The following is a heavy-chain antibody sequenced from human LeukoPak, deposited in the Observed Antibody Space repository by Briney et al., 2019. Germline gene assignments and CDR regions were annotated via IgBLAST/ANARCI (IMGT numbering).Heavy chain of an antibody. J-gene: IGHJ4*02. CDR1: GFTFSSYW. V-gene: IGHV3-7*01. CDR3: ARPLDSSNYYDSSGYFL. CDR2: IKQDGSEK. Sequence: PGGSLRLSCAASGFTFSSYWMSWVRQAPGKGLEWVANIKQDGSEKYYVDSVKGRFTISRDNAKNSLYLQMNSLRAEDTAVYYCARPLDSSNYYDSSGYFLWGQGTLVTVSS. D-gene: IGHD3-22*01.